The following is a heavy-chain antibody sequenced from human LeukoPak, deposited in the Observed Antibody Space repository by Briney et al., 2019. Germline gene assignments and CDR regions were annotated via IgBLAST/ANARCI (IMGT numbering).Heavy chain of an antibody. CDR1: GYSISSAYY. V-gene: IGHV4-38-2*01. CDR3: TRHQTNNYGPGSPFDY. Sequence: SETLSLTCVVSGYSISSAYYWAWVRQPPGKGREWIGSGYPSGNANYSPSLKSRLTMSIDTSRNQFSLELTSVTAADTALYYCTRHQTNNYGPGSPFDYWGQGTSVTVSS. J-gene: IGHJ4*02. D-gene: IGHD3-10*01. CDR2: GYPSGNA.